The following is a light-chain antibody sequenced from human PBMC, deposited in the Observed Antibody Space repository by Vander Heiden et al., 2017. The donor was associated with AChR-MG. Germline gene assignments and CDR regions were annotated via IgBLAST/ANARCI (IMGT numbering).Light chain of an antibody. J-gene: IGLJ2*01. CDR2: ENN. CDR3: GTWDSSLSAVV. Sequence: QSVLTQPPSVSAAPAHKVTIPCPGSSSNIGNNYVSWYQQLPRTAPKLLNYENNKRPPGIPDRFSGSKSGTSATLGITGLQTGDEADYYCGTWDSSLSAVVFGGGTKLTVL. CDR1: SSNIGNNY. V-gene: IGLV1-51*02.